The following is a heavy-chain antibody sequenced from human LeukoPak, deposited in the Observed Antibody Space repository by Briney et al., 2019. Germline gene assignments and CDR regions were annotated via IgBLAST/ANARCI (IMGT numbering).Heavy chain of an antibody. Sequence: SETLSLTCTVSGGSISSGSYYWSWIRQPGGKGLEWIGRIYTSGSTNYNPSLKSRVTISVDTSKNQFSLRLSSVTAADTAVYYCARAGGSYYQDAFDIWGQGTMVTVSS. CDR3: ARAGGSYYQDAFDI. J-gene: IGHJ3*02. CDR1: GGSISSGSYY. V-gene: IGHV4-61*02. CDR2: IYTSGST. D-gene: IGHD1-26*01.